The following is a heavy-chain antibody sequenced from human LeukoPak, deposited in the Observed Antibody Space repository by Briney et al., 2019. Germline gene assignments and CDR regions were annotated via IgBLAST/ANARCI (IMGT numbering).Heavy chain of an antibody. CDR3: ARLGIVPAGIDY. D-gene: IGHD6-25*01. J-gene: IGHJ4*02. Sequence: ASVKVSCEASGYTFSGYYIHWVRQAPGQGLEWMGWINPNSGGTNYAQKFQGRVTTTRDTSITTAYMELSRLRYDDTALYYCARLGIVPAGIDYWGQGTLLTVSS. V-gene: IGHV1-2*02. CDR2: INPNSGGT. CDR1: GYTFSGYY.